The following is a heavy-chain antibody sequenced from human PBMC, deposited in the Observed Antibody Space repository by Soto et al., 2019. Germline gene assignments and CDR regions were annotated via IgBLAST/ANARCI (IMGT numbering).Heavy chain of an antibody. D-gene: IGHD3-3*01. J-gene: IGHJ6*03. CDR1: GFTFSGSA. CDR2: IRSKPNNYAT. Sequence: HPGGSLRLSCAASGFTFSGSAMHWVRQASGKGLEWVGRIRSKPNNYATAYGASVKGRFTISRDDSKNTAYLQMNSLNTEDTAVYYCSRQASDFWSGKPQYYMDVWGKGTTVTV. CDR3: SRQASDFWSGKPQYYMDV. V-gene: IGHV3-73*01.